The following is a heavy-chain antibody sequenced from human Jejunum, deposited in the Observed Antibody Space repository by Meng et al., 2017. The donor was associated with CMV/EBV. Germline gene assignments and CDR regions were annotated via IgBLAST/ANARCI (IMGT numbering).Heavy chain of an antibody. V-gene: IGHV3-11*01. CDR3: ARMGDSSSPLGFALDY. CDR2: IIYSGRTI. D-gene: IGHD6-6*01. CDR1: TFSDYY. J-gene: IGHJ4*02. Sequence: TFSDYYMSWSRQAPGKGLEWVSHIIYSGRTIYYADSVKGRFTISRDNARNSLYLQMNSLRAEDTAVYYCARMGDSSSPLGFALDYWGQGTLVTVSS.